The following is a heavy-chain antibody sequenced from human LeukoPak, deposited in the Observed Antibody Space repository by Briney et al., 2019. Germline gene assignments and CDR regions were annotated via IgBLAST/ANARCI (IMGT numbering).Heavy chain of an antibody. CDR1: GFTFSSYA. Sequence: GRSLRLSCAASGFTFSSYAMHWVRQAPGKGLEWVAVISYDGSNKYYADSVKGRFTISRDNSKNTLYLQMNNLRAEDTAVYFCAKSPDVVIERIGTTFDHWGHGVRVTVAA. V-gene: IGHV3-30*04. D-gene: IGHD1-1*01. J-gene: IGHJ4*01. CDR3: AKSPDVVIERIGTTFDH. CDR2: ISYDGSNK.